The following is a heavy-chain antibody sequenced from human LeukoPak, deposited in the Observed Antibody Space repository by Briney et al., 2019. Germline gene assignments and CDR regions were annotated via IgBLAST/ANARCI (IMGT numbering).Heavy chain of an antibody. J-gene: IGHJ4*02. D-gene: IGHD5-12*01. CDR3: AKDGQSGYAYFDY. Sequence: PGGSLRLSCATSGFTFSSYEMNWVRQAPGKGLEWVSYISSSGSTIYYADSVKGRFTISRDNVKNSLYLQMNSLRAEDTAVYYCAKDGQSGYAYFDYWGQGTLVTVSS. CDR2: ISSSGSTI. CDR1: GFTFSSYE. V-gene: IGHV3-48*03.